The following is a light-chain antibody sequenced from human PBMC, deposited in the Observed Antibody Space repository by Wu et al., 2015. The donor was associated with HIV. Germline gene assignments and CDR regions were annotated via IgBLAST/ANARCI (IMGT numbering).Light chain of an antibody. CDR2: DAS. CDR1: HSVSGT. CDR3: QQYGSSSLT. J-gene: IGKJ4*01. Sequence: IVLTQSPATLSFSPGERATLSCRASHSVSGTLAWYQQRPGQTPRLLIYDASTRATGIPARFSGSGSVTDFTLTISRLEPEDFAVYFCQQYGSSSLTFGGGTRVEIK. V-gene: IGKV3-11*01.